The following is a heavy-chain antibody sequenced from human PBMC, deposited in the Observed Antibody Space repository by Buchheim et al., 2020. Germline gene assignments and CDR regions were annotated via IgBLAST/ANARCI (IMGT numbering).Heavy chain of an antibody. CDR2: IWYDGSNK. V-gene: IGHV3-33*01. D-gene: IGHD2-8*01. CDR3: ARSMLVATYYYGMDV. J-gene: IGHJ6*02. CDR1: GFTFSSYG. Sequence: QVQLVESGGGVVQPGRSLRLSCAASGFTFSSYGMHWVRQAPGKGLEWVAVIWYDGSNKYYADSVTGRFTISRDNSKNTLYLQMNSLRAEDTAVYYCARSMLVATYYYGMDVWGQGTT.